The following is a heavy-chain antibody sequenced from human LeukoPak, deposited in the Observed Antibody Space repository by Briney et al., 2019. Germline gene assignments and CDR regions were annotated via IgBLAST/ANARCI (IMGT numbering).Heavy chain of an antibody. CDR1: GGSVSSGSYY. CDR3: ARESKDSSGWFAAFDY. J-gene: IGHJ4*02. CDR2: IYYSGST. D-gene: IGHD6-19*01. V-gene: IGHV4-61*01. Sequence: PSETLSLTCTVSGGSVSSGSYYWSWIRQPPGKGLEWIGYIYYSGSTNYNPSLKSRVTISVDTSKNQFSLKLSSVTAADTAVYYCARESKDSSGWFAAFDYWGQGTLVTVSS.